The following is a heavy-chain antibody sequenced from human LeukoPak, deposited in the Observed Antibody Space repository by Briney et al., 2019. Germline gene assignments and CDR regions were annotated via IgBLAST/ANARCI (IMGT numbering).Heavy chain of an antibody. CDR2: ISYRGNT. V-gene: IGHV4-59*08. CDR1: RGSISPYF. CDR3: ARMARDSNDY. J-gene: IGHJ4*02. D-gene: IGHD5-24*01. Sequence: PSETQSLTCTVSRGSISPYFWSWIRQPPGKGLEWIGYISYRGNTNYNPSLKSRVSLSLDTSKSQFSLKVNSVTAADTAVYYCARMARDSNDYWGQGTLVTVSS.